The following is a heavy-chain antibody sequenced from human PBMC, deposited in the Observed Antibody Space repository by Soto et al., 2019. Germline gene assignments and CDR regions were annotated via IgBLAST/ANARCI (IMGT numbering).Heavy chain of an antibody. CDR2: ITGGGGTA. V-gene: IGHV3-23*01. CDR1: GFTYSSYA. CDR3: VKDGKRTGDY. Sequence: EVQLLQSGGGLAQPGGSLRLSCVASGFTYSSYAMTWVRQAPGKGMEWVAAITGGGGTAYYADSVKGRFTISRDNSNNTLSLQLSDRRVEDTATYYCVKDGKRTGDYWGPGTLVTVSS. J-gene: IGHJ4*02.